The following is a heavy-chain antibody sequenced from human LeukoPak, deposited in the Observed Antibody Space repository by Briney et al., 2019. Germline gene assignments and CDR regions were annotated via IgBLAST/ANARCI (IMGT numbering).Heavy chain of an antibody. D-gene: IGHD6-13*01. CDR2: IYYSGST. CDR3: ARGSGYSSSWYVRWFDP. Sequence: SETLSLTCTVSAASISNDYWGWIRQPPGKGLEWIGSIYYSGSTYYNPSLKSRVTISVDTSKNQFSLKLSSVTAADTAVYYCARGSGYSSSWYVRWFDPWGQGTLVTVSS. CDR1: AASISNDY. V-gene: IGHV4-39*01. J-gene: IGHJ5*02.